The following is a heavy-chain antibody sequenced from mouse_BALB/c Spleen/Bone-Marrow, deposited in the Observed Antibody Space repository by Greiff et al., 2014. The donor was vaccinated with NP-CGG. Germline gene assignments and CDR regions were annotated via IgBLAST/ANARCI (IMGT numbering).Heavy chain of an antibody. Sequence: VQLQQSGAELVKPGASVKLSCTASGFNIKDTYMHWVKQRPEQGLEWIGRIDPANGITKYDPKFQGKATITADTSSNTAYLQLNSLTSEDTAVYYCAQGYDWAMDYWGQGTSVTVSS. CDR2: IDPANGIT. D-gene: IGHD2-14*01. CDR3: AQGYDWAMDY. CDR1: GFNIKDTY. J-gene: IGHJ4*01. V-gene: IGHV14-3*02.